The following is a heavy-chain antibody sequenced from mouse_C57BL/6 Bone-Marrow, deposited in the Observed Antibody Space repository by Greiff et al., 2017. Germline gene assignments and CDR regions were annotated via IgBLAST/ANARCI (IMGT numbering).Heavy chain of an antibody. CDR1: GFTFSDAW. V-gene: IGHV6-6*01. Sequence: EVKLVESGGGLVQPGGSMKLSCAASGFTFSDAWMDWVRQSPEKGLEWVAEIRNKANNHATYSAESVKGRFTISRDDSKSSVYLQMNSLRAEDTGIYYGTRGWLLPLFDYWGQGTTLTVSS. CDR2: IRNKANNHAT. D-gene: IGHD2-3*01. CDR3: TRGWLLPLFDY. J-gene: IGHJ2*01.